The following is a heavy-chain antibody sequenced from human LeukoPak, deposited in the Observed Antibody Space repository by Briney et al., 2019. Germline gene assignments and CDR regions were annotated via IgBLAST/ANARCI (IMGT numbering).Heavy chain of an antibody. CDR2: IYYSGST. Sequence: SQTLSLTWTVSGGSISSGGYYWSWIRQHPGKGLEWIGYIYYSGSTYYNPSLKSRVTISVDTSKNQFSLKLSSVTAADTAVYYCARGGGDGSFLDYWGQGTLVTVSS. V-gene: IGHV4-31*02. CDR1: GGSISSGGYY. J-gene: IGHJ4*02. D-gene: IGHD5-24*01. CDR3: ARGGGDGSFLDY.